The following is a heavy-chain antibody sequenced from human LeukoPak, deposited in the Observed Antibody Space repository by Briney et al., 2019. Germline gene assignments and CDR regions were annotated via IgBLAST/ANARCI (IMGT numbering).Heavy chain of an antibody. D-gene: IGHD6-13*01. J-gene: IGHJ4*02. V-gene: IGHV3-21*04. CDR1: GFTFSRYS. CDR3: AKSFGYSRSWFDY. CDR2: ISSSSSYI. Sequence: GGSLRLSCAASGFTFSRYSMNWVRQAPGKGLEWVSWISSSSSYIYYADSVKGRFTISRDNSKNTLYLQMNSLRAEDTAVYYCAKSFGYSRSWFDYWGQGTPVTVSS.